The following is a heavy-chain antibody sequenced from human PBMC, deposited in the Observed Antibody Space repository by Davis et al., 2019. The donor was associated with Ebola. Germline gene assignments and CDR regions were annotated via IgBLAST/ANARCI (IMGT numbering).Heavy chain of an antibody. V-gene: IGHV1-18*01. Sequence: ASVKVSCKASGYIFTSYAIHWVRQAPGQGLEWMGWISAYNGNTNYAQKLQGRVTMTTDTSTSTAYMELRSLRSDDTAVYYCARRRDYDAFDIWGQGTMVTVSS. CDR3: ARRRDYDAFDI. D-gene: IGHD2-21*01. CDR1: GYIFTSYA. CDR2: ISAYNGNT. J-gene: IGHJ3*02.